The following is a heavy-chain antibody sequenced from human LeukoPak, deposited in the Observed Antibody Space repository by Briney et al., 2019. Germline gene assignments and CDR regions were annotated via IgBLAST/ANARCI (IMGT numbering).Heavy chain of an antibody. CDR2: IRISSGNT. V-gene: IGHV3-11*05. J-gene: IGHJ4*02. CDR3: ARDHNYAFDN. CDR1: GFTFSDYN. D-gene: IGHD1-1*01. Sequence: GGSVRLSCAASGFTFSDYNMNWVRQAPGKGLEWITYIRISSGNTKYADSVKGRLTISGDNAKKSLYLQMNSLRVEDAAVYYCARDHNYAFDNWGQGTLVTVSS.